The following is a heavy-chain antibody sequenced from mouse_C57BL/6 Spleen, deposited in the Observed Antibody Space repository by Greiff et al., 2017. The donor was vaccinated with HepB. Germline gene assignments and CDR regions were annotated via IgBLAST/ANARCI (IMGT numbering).Heavy chain of an antibody. CDR1: GYTFTDYY. CDR2: INPNNGGT. D-gene: IGHD1-1*01. CDR3: ARSYYGSSYSYWYFDV. Sequence: VQLQQSGPELVKPGASVKISCKASGYTFTDYYMNWVKQSHGKSLEWIGDINPNNGGTSYNQKFKGKATLTVDKSSSTAYMELRSLTSEDSAVYYCARSYYGSSYSYWYFDVWGTGTTVTVSS. J-gene: IGHJ1*03. V-gene: IGHV1-26*01.